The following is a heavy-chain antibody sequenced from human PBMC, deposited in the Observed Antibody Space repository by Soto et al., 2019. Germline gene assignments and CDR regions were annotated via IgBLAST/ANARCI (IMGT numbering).Heavy chain of an antibody. CDR2: ISGSGGST. J-gene: IGHJ6*02. D-gene: IGHD5-12*01. CDR1: GFTFSSYA. CDR3: AKDGYSGYDSLRYYYYGMDV. Sequence: GGSLRLSCAASGFTFSSYAMSWVRQAPGKGLEWVSAISGSGGSTYYADSVKGRFTISRDNSKNTLYLQMNSLRAEDTAVYYCAKDGYSGYDSLRYYYYGMDVWGQGTTVTVSS. V-gene: IGHV3-23*01.